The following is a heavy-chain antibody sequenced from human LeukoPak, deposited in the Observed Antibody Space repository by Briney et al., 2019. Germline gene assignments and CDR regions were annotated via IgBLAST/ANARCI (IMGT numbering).Heavy chain of an antibody. D-gene: IGHD6-19*01. J-gene: IGHJ5*02. Sequence: GGSLRLSCAASGFTFSSYGMSWVRQAPGKGLEWVSALSGSGGSTYYADSVKGRFTISRDNSQNMVYLQMNSLRAEDTAVYYCAKAGIAVAGTPGWFDPWGQGTLVTVSS. CDR3: AKAGIAVAGTPGWFDP. CDR1: GFTFSSYG. V-gene: IGHV3-23*01. CDR2: LSGSGGST.